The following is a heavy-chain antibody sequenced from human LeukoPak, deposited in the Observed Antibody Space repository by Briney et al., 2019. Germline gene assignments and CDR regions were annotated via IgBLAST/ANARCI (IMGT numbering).Heavy chain of an antibody. CDR1: GGSISSYY. CDR3: ACPCGTYYYYGMDD. V-gene: IGHV4-59*08. D-gene: IGHD1-7*01. J-gene: IGHJ6*02. Sequence: SETLSLTCTVSGGSISSYYWSWIRQPPGKGLEWIGYIYYSGSTNYNPSLKSRVTISVDKSKNQFSLKLSSVTAADTAVYYCACPCGTYYYYGMDDWGQGTTVTVAS. CDR2: IYYSGST.